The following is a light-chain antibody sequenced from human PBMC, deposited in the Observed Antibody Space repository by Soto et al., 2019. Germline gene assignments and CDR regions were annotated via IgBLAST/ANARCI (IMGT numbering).Light chain of an antibody. Sequence: EIVLTQSPDTLSLSPGERATLSCRASQSVSSSLAWYQQKPGQAPRLLIYDASNRATGIPARFSGIGSGTDCTLTSSSREPEDFAVYYCQQRSNWPPEVTVGPGTKVDIK. CDR3: QQRSNWPPEVT. J-gene: IGKJ3*01. CDR1: QSVSSS. CDR2: DAS. V-gene: IGKV3-11*01.